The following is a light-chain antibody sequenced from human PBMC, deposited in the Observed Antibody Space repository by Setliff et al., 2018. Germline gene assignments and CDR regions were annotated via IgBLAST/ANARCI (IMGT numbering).Light chain of an antibody. V-gene: IGKV1-39*01. CDR2: STS. Sequence: DIQVTQSPSSLSASVGDRVTISCRTSQSVGTSLNWYQHKPGKAPKLLIYSTSTLQSGVPSRFSGSGSGTDFTLTISSLQPEDFATYSCQQSYSISWTFGQGTKV. J-gene: IGKJ1*01. CDR1: QSVGTS. CDR3: QQSYSISWT.